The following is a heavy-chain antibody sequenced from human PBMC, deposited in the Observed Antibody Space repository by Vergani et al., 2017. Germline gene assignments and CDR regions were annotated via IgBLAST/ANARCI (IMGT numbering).Heavy chain of an antibody. V-gene: IGHV4-59*01. CDR1: GGSISSYY. Sequence: QVQLQESGPGLVKPSETLSLTCTVSGGSISSYYWSWIRQPLGKGLEWIGYIYYSGSTNYNPSLKSRVTISVDTSKNQFSLKLSSVTAADTAVYYCARDRGLYDSPIAFDIWGQGTMVTVSS. CDR2: IYYSGST. J-gene: IGHJ3*02. CDR3: ARDRGLYDSPIAFDI. D-gene: IGHD5/OR15-5a*01.